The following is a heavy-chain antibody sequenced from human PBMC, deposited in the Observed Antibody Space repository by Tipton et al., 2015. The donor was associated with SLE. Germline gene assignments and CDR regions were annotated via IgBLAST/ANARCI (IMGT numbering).Heavy chain of an antibody. D-gene: IGHD2/OR15-2a*01. CDR3: ARVESVDAFDI. CDR2: IYYSGST. V-gene: IGHV4-31*03. CDR1: GGSISSGGYY. Sequence: TLSLTCTVSGGSISSGGYYWSWIRQHPGKGLEWIGYIYYSGSTYYNPSLKSRVTISVDTSKNQFSLKLSSVTAADTAVNYCARVESVDAFDIWGQGTMVTVSS. J-gene: IGHJ3*02.